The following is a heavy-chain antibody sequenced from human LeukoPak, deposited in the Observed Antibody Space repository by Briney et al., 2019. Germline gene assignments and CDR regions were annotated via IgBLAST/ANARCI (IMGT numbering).Heavy chain of an antibody. J-gene: IGHJ6*03. CDR1: GFTLSDYY. CDR3: ARGSYDFWSGYFYYYYMDV. CDR2: ISSSGSTI. D-gene: IGHD3-3*01. V-gene: IGHV3-11*04. Sequence: PGGSLRLSCAASGFTLSDYYMSWIRQAPGKGLEWVSYISSSGSTIYYADSVKGRFTISRDNAKNSLYLQMNSLRAEDTAVYYCARGSYDFWSGYFYYYYMDVWGKGTTVTVSS.